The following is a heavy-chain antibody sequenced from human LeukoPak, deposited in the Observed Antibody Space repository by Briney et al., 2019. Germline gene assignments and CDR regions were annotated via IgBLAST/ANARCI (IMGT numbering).Heavy chain of an antibody. J-gene: IGHJ4*02. CDR2: IYYSGST. D-gene: IGHD4-17*01. CDR3: ARGPTTVTRAFDY. V-gene: IGHV4-39*07. Sequence: SETLSLTCTVSGGSISSSSYYWGWIRQPPGKGLEWIGSIYYSGSTYYNPSLKSRVTISVDTSKNQFSLKLSSVTAADTAVYYCARGPTTVTRAFDYWGQGTLVTVSS. CDR1: GGSISSSSYY.